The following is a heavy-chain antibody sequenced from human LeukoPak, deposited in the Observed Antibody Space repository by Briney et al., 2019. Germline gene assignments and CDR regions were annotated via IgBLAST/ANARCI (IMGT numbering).Heavy chain of an antibody. J-gene: IGHJ2*01. CDR2: IYSGGTT. CDR1: GFTVSSNY. D-gene: IGHD3-3*02. CDR3: ARVGDHFHWNLDL. Sequence: GGSLRLSCAASGFTVSSNYMSWVRQAPGKGLEWVSVIYSGGTTYYADSAKGRFTISRDTSKNTLSLQMNSLRAEDTAVYFCARVGDHFHWNLDLWGHGTLVTVSS. V-gene: IGHV3-53*01.